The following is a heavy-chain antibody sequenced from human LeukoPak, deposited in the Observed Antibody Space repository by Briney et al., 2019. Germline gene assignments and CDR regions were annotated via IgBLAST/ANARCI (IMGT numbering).Heavy chain of an antibody. V-gene: IGHV4-59*11. D-gene: IGHD4-17*01. CDR2: ISYIGST. Sequence: PSETLSLTCAVSDDSFSSHYWTWIRQPPGKGLERIGYISYIGSTNYNPSLKSRVTISIDTSKNQFSLKLSSVTAADTAVYYCARDLVTVTKGFDIWGQGTMVSVSS. CDR1: DDSFSSHY. J-gene: IGHJ3*02. CDR3: ARDLVTVTKGFDI.